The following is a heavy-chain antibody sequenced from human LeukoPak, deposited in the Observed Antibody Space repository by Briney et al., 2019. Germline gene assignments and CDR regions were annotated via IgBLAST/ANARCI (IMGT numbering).Heavy chain of an antibody. V-gene: IGHV3-9*01. D-gene: IGHD3-9*01. CDR3: AKASDYDILTGLNLDY. Sequence: GRSLRLSCAASGFTFDDYAMHWVRQAPGKGLEWVSGISWNSGSIGDADSVKGRFTISRDNAKNSLYPQMNSLRAEDTALYYCAKASDYDILTGLNLDYWGQGTLVTVSS. CDR2: ISWNSGSI. J-gene: IGHJ4*02. CDR1: GFTFDDYA.